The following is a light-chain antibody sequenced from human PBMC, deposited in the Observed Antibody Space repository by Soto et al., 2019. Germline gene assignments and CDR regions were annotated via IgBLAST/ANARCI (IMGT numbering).Light chain of an antibody. CDR2: RAS. J-gene: IGKJ1*01. Sequence: EIVMTQSPATLSVSPGERATLSCRASESVSDDLAWYQQKPGRAPRLLIYRASNRAAGVSARFSGSGSGTEFTLSISRLQPEDSAVYYCQQYYNWPPWTFGQGTKVDIK. CDR3: QQYYNWPPWT. V-gene: IGKV3-15*01. CDR1: ESVSDD.